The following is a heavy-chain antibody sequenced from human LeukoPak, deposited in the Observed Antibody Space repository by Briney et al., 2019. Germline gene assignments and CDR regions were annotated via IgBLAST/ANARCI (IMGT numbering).Heavy chain of an antibody. Sequence: KPSETLSLTCTVSDGSISTYYWNWIRQPPGKGLEWIGYIAYSGSTSYNPSLKSRVTVSLDTSKNQFSLKVSSVTAADTAVYYCAREPRYCSGGSCYHYYGMDVWGQGTTVTVSS. CDR2: IAYSGST. CDR3: AREPRYCSGGSCYHYYGMDV. D-gene: IGHD2-15*01. V-gene: IGHV4-59*01. J-gene: IGHJ6*02. CDR1: DGSISTYY.